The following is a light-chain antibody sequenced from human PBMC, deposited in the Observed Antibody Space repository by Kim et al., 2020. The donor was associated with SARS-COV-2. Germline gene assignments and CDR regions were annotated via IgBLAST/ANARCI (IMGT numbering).Light chain of an antibody. CDR1: RGEFGSYQY. CDR3: ASHGGYDYV. V-gene: IGLV2-11*03. J-gene: IGLJ1*01. Sequence: GQSVTISCSGHRGEFGSYQYVSWYQQHPGKSPNLIIYEVTKRPSGVPDRFSGSMSGNTASLTVSGLQAEDEADYYCASHGGYDYVFGTGTKVTVL. CDR2: EVT.